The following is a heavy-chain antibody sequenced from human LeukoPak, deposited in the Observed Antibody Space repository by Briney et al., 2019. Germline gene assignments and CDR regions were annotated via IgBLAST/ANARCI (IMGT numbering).Heavy chain of an antibody. CDR2: IYYSGST. CDR3: ARLEYSYGSVFDY. Sequence: PSETLSLTCTVSGGSVHSGGYYWGWIRQPPGKGLEWIGSIYYSGSTYYNPSLKSRVTISVDTSKNQFSLKLSSVTAADTAVYYCARLEYSYGSVFDYWGQGTLVTVSS. V-gene: IGHV4-39*01. D-gene: IGHD5-18*01. CDR1: GGSVHSGGYY. J-gene: IGHJ4*02.